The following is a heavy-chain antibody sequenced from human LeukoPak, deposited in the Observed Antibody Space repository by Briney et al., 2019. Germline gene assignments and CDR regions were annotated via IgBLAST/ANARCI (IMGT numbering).Heavy chain of an antibody. V-gene: IGHV1-46*01. CDR3: ARGPRYYYGSGSYYGVVY. D-gene: IGHD3-10*01. CDR1: GYTFTSYY. CDR2: INPSGGNI. Sequence: ASVKVSCKASGYTFTSYYMYWVRQAPGQGLEWMGLINPSGGNIRYAQKFQGRVTMTRNTSISTAYMELSSLRSEDTAVYYCARGPRYYYGSGSYYGVVYWGQGTLVTVSS. J-gene: IGHJ4*02.